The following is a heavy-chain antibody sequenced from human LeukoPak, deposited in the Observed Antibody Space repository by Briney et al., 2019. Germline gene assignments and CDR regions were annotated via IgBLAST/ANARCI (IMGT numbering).Heavy chain of an antibody. D-gene: IGHD4-17*01. CDR2: ISGSGGST. Sequence: GGSLRLSCAASGFTFSSYGMHWVRQAPGKGLEWVSAISGSGGSTYYADSVKGRFTISRDNSKNTLYLQMNSLRAEGTAVYYCAKDSTFQAVTTYYFDYWGQGTLVTVSS. CDR3: AKDSTFQAVTTYYFDY. J-gene: IGHJ4*02. V-gene: IGHV3-23*01. CDR1: GFTFSSYG.